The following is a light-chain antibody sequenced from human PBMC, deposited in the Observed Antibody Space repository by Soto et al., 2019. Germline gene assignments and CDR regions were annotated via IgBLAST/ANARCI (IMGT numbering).Light chain of an antibody. Sequence: QSVLTQPPSVSEAPRQRVTISCSGSSSNIGNNAVNWYQQLPGKAPKLLIYYDDLLPSGVSVRFSGYKSGTSASLAISGLQSEDEADYYCAAWDDSLNVVFGGGTQLTVL. CDR2: YDD. CDR1: SSNIGNNA. V-gene: IGLV1-36*01. J-gene: IGLJ2*01. CDR3: AAWDDSLNVV.